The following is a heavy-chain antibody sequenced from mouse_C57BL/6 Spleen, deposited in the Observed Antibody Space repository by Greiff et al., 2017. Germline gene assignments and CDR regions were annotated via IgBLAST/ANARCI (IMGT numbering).Heavy chain of an antibody. CDR3: ARKVYSNYGYFDV. CDR1: GYTFTSYW. V-gene: IGHV1-64*01. Sequence: QVQLKQPGAELVKPGASVKLSCKASGYTFTSYWMHWVNQRPGQGLEWIGMIHPNSGSTNYNEKFKSKATLAVDKSSSTAYMQLSSLTSEDSAVYYCARKVYSNYGYFDVWGTGATVTVSS. CDR2: IHPNSGST. J-gene: IGHJ1*03. D-gene: IGHD2-5*01.